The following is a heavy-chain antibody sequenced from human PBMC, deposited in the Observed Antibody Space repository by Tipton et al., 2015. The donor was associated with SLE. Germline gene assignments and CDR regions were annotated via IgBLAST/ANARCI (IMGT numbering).Heavy chain of an antibody. CDR3: ARGIPTFWSGYRSGWFDP. CDR2: IYYSGST. V-gene: IGHV4-31*01. D-gene: IGHD3-3*01. J-gene: IGHJ5*02. CDR1: GGSISSGGYY. Sequence: TLSLTCTVSGGSISSGGYYWSWIRQHPGKGLEWIGYIYYSGSTYYNPSLKSLVTISVDTSKNQFSLKLSSVTAADTAVYYCARGIPTFWSGYRSGWFDPWGQGTLVTVSS.